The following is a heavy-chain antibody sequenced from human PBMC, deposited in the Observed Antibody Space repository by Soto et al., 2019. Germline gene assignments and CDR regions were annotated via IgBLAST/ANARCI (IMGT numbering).Heavy chain of an antibody. D-gene: IGHD5-12*01. V-gene: IGHV3-64*01. Sequence: VQLVESGGGLVQPGGSLRLSCAASGFTFSSYAMHWVRQAPGKGLEYVSAISSNGGSTYYANSVKGRFTISRDNSKNTLYRQMGSLRAEDMAVYYCAREYSGYSGAREFDYWCQGTLVTVSS. CDR1: GFTFSSYA. J-gene: IGHJ4*02. CDR3: AREYSGYSGAREFDY. CDR2: ISSNGGST.